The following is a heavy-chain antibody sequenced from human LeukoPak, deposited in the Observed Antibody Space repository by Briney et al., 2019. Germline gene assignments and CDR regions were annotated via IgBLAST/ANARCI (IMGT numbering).Heavy chain of an antibody. CDR2: ISSSSSYI. J-gene: IGHJ4*02. V-gene: IGHV3-21*01. CDR3: ARAYGSSWYGGFDY. D-gene: IGHD6-13*01. CDR1: GFTFSSYS. Sequence: GGSPRLSCAASGFTFSSYSMNWVRQAPGKGLEWVSSISSSSSYIYYADSVKGRFTISRDNAKNSLYLQMNSLRAEDTAVYYCARAYGSSWYGGFDYWGQGTLVTVSS.